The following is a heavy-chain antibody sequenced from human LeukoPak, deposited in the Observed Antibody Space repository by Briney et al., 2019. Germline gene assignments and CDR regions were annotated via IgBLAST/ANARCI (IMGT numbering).Heavy chain of an antibody. D-gene: IGHD2-15*01. CDR3: ARDQLSCSGGTCYSS. CDR2: IYSGGST. V-gene: IGHV3-53*01. CDR1: GFTFNDYV. Sequence: QPGGSLRLSCAGTGFTFNDYVIHWVRQAPGKGLEWVSVIYSGGSTYYADSVKGRFTISRDNSKNTLYLQMNSLRAEDTAVYYCARDQLSCSGGTCYSSWGQGALVTVSS. J-gene: IGHJ5*02.